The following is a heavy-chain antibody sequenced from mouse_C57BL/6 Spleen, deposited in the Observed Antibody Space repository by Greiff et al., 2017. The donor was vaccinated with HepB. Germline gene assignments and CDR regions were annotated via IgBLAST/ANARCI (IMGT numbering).Heavy chain of an antibody. V-gene: IGHV5-6*01. CDR2: ISSGGSYT. J-gene: IGHJ1*03. Sequence: EVMLVESGGDLVKPGGSLKLSCAASGFTFSSYGMSWVRQTPDKRLEWVATISSGGSYTYYPDSVKGRFTISRDNAKNTLYLQMSSLKSEDTAMYYCARQLTGTNFDVWGTGTTVTVSS. CDR1: GFTFSSYG. D-gene: IGHD4-1*01. CDR3: ARQLTGTNFDV.